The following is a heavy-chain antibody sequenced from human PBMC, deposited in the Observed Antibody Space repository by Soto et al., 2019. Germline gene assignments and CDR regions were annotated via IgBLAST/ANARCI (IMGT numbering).Heavy chain of an antibody. CDR3: AKTPSLYYWNLDY. V-gene: IGHV3-23*01. CDR2: ISGSGGST. CDR1: GFTFSSYP. Sequence: GGSLRLSCAASGFTFSSYPMSWARQAPGKGLEWVSAISGSGGSTYYTDSVKGRFTISRDNSKNTMYLQMSSLRAEDTAVYYCAKTPSLYYWNLDYWGLGTLVTVSS. D-gene: IGHD2-8*01. J-gene: IGHJ4*02.